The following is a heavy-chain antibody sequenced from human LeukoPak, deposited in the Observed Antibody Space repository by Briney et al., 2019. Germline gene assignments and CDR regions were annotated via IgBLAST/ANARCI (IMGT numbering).Heavy chain of an antibody. V-gene: IGHV3-7*01. CDR2: RKQDGSEK. CDR3: ARGPITMVRGVIPYYFDY. J-gene: IGHJ4*02. CDR1: GCTFSSYW. D-gene: IGHD3-10*01. Sequence: GGSLRLFCAASGCTFSSYWMSWVRQAPGKGLEWVANRKQDGSEKYYVDSVKGRFTISRDNAKNSLYLQMNSLRAEDTAVYYCARGPITMVRGVIPYYFDYWGQGTLVTVSS.